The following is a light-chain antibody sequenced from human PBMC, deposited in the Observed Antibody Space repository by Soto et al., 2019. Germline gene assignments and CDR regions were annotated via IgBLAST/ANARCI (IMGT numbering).Light chain of an antibody. J-gene: IGLJ1*01. CDR2: EVS. CDR3: SSYAGSIYV. V-gene: IGLV2-8*01. Sequence: QSVLTQTPSVSGAPGQRVTISCTGTSSDVGGYNYVSWYQQHPGKAPKLMIYEVSKRPSGVPDRFSGSKSGNTASLTVSGLQAEDEADYYCSSYAGSIYVFGTGTKVTVL. CDR1: SSDVGGYNY.